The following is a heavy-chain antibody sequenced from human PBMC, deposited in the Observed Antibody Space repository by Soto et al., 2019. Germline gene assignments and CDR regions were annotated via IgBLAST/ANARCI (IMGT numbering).Heavy chain of an antibody. CDR1: GGSISTYY. J-gene: IGHJ5*02. CDR3: ARDQLSSGLYVWFDP. CDR2: IYYDGST. D-gene: IGHD6-25*01. Sequence: HVQLQESGPGLVKPSETLSLTCTVSGGSISTYYWSWIRRPPGKGLEWIAYIYYDGSTSYNPSLRSRVTISVDTSKNQFSLILSSVTSADTAVYYCARDQLSSGLYVWFDPWGQGTLVTVSS. V-gene: IGHV4-59*01.